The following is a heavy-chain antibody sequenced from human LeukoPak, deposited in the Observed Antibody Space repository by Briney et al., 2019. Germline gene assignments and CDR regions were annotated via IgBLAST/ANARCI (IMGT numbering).Heavy chain of an antibody. CDR2: ISYDGSNK. D-gene: IGHD6-13*01. Sequence: GGSLRLSCAASGFTFSSYAMHWVRQAPGKGLEWVAVISYDGSNKYYADSVKGRFTISRDNSKNTLYLQMNSLRAEDTAVYYCARAFTPAAGPVGWFDPWGQGTLVTVSS. CDR3: ARAFTPAAGPVGWFDP. CDR1: GFTFSSYA. J-gene: IGHJ5*02. V-gene: IGHV3-30*04.